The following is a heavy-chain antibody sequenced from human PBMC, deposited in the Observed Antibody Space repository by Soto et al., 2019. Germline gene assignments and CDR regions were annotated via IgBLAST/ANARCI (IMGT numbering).Heavy chain of an antibody. CDR3: TRHLEQWIQLWLGYYLDY. V-gene: IGHV3-73*02. CDR2: IRSKANSYAT. J-gene: IGHJ4*02. CDR1: GFTFSGSA. D-gene: IGHD5-18*01. Sequence: EVQLVESGGGLVQPGGSLKLYCAASGFTFSGSAMHWVRQASGKGLEWVGRIRSKANSYATAYAASVKWRFTISRDDSKNTAYLQMNSLKTEDTGVYYCTRHLEQWIQLWLGYYLDYGGQGTRVTVSS.